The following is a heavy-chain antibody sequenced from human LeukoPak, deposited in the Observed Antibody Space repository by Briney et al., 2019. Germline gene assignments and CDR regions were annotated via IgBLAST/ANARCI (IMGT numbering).Heavy chain of an antibody. D-gene: IGHD5-12*01. Sequence: KTGGSLRLSCAASGFTFSSYTMNWVRQAPGKGPEWVSSISTSSSYIYYADSVKGRFTISRDNAKNSLYLQMNSLRAEDTAVYYCARGYDPIEYWGQGTLVTVSS. J-gene: IGHJ4*02. CDR3: ARGYDPIEY. V-gene: IGHV3-21*01. CDR2: ISTSSSYI. CDR1: GFTFSSYT.